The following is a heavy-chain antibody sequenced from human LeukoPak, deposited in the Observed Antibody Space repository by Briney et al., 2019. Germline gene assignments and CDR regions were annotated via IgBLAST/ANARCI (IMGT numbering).Heavy chain of an antibody. CDR1: GFTVGSNY. CDR3: AMKVPGTLSRSHRSFDY. D-gene: IGHD3-10*01. V-gene: IGHV3-66*01. CDR2: IYSGGST. J-gene: IGHJ4*02. Sequence: GGSLRLSCAASGFTVGSNYMSWVRQAPGKTLEWLSIIYSGGSTFYSDCVKGRFTISRENSKNTLFLQMNTLRAEDTAVYYCAMKVPGTLSRSHRSFDYWGQGTLVTVSS.